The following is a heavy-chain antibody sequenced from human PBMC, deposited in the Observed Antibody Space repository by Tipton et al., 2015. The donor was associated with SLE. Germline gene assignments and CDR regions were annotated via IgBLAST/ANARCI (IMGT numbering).Heavy chain of an antibody. Sequence: GSLRLSCAASGFTFSSYAMSWVRQAPGKGLEWIEYIYYTGNSNYNPSLKSRVSTSVDTSKNQFSLRLTSVTAADTAVYYCARAGLRKGPGIPGWFDPWGQGILVTVSS. D-gene: IGHD3-3*01. V-gene: IGHV4-59*01. CDR2: IYYTGNS. CDR3: ARAGLRKGPGIPGWFDP. J-gene: IGHJ5*02. CDR1: GFTFSSYA.